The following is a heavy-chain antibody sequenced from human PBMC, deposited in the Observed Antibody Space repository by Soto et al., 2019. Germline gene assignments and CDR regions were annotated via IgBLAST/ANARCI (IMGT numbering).Heavy chain of an antibody. CDR1: GYTFTSYA. J-gene: IGHJ6*02. CDR3: ARDQGRYRGYDYGYYYYGMDV. D-gene: IGHD5-12*01. Sequence: QVQLVQSGAEVKKPGASVKVSCKASGYTFTSYAMHWVRQAPGQRLEWMGWINAGNGNTKYSQKFQGRVTITRDTSASTAYMELSSLRSEDTAVYYCARDQGRYRGYDYGYYYYGMDVWGQGTTVTVSS. V-gene: IGHV1-3*01. CDR2: INAGNGNT.